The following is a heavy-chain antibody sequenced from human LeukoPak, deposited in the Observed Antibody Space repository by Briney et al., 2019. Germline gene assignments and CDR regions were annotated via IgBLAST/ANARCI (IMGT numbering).Heavy chain of an antibody. J-gene: IGHJ4*02. D-gene: IGHD6-13*01. CDR3: ARDPIYSPTD. Sequence: GGSLRLSCAASGFTFSSYGMHWVRQAPGKGLEWVAVISYDGSNKYYADSVKGRFTTSRDNSKNTLYLQMNSLRAEDTAVYYCARDPIYSPTDWGQGTLVTVSS. CDR1: GFTFSSYG. CDR2: ISYDGSNK. V-gene: IGHV3-30*03.